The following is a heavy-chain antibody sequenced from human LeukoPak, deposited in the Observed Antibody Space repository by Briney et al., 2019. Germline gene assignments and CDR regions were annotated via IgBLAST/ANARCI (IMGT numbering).Heavy chain of an antibody. CDR1: GFTFSDYW. J-gene: IGHJ4*02. Sequence: GESLRLSCAASGFTFSDYWMTWVRQAPGKGLEWVANIKQDGSAKFYVDSVKGRFTISRDNAKNSLYLQMNSLRAEDTAVYYCASSRLTSFGADWGQGTRVTVSS. V-gene: IGHV3-7*01. D-gene: IGHD3-3*01. CDR3: ASSRLTSFGAD. CDR2: IKQDGSAK.